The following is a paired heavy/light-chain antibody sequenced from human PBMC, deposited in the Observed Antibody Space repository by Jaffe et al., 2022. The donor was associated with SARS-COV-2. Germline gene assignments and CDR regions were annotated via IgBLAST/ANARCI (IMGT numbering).Heavy chain of an antibody. Sequence: QVQLQESGPGLVKPSQTLSLTCTVSGGSISSGGYYWSWIRQHPGKGLEWIGYIYYSGSTYYNPSLKSRVTISVDTSKNQFSLKLSSVTAADTAVYYCARGAYDFWSGYPVDYYYGMDVWGQGTTVTVSS. CDR3: ARGAYDFWSGYPVDYYYGMDV. CDR2: IYYSGST. J-gene: IGHJ6*02. CDR1: GGSISSGGYY. V-gene: IGHV4-31*03. D-gene: IGHD3-3*01.
Light chain of an antibody. J-gene: IGKJ1*01. Sequence: EIVLTQSPGTLSLSPGERATLSCRASQSVSSSYLAWYQQKPGQAPRLLIYGASSRATGIPDRFSGSGSGTDFTLTISRLEPEDFAVYYCQQYGSAWTFGQGTKVEIK. CDR3: QQYGSAWT. CDR1: QSVSSSY. V-gene: IGKV3-20*01. CDR2: GAS.